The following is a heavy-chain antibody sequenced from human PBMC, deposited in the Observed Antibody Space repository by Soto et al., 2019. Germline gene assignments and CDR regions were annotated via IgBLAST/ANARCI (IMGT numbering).Heavy chain of an antibody. Sequence: QITLKESGPTLVKPTQTLTLTCTFSGFSLTTRGVGVGWIRQPPGKALECLALIYWDDDKRYSPSLKSRLSSTKDHSKNHVIPKMTNVDPVDTATYYCAHIPNYYQYDWFDPWGQATLVSVSS. CDR1: GFSLTTRGVG. J-gene: IGHJ5*02. CDR3: AHIPNYYQYDWFDP. V-gene: IGHV2-5*02. CDR2: IYWDDDK. D-gene: IGHD3-16*01.